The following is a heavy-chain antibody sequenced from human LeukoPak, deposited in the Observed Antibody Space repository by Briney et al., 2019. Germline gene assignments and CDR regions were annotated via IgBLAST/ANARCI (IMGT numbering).Heavy chain of an antibody. J-gene: IGHJ4*02. CDR1: GGSISSSSYY. V-gene: IGHV4-39*01. CDR3: AGSYDILTGPDKHVIDY. CDR2: IYYSGST. Sequence: PSETLSLTCTVSGGSISSSSYYWGWIRQPPGKGLEWIGSIYYSGSTYYNPSLKSRVTISVDTSKNQFSLKLSSVTAADTAVYYCAGSYDILTGPDKHVIDYWGQGTLVTVSS. D-gene: IGHD3-9*01.